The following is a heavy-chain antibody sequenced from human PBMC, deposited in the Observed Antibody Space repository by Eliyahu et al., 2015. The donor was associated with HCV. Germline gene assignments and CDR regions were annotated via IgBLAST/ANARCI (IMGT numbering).Heavy chain of an antibody. Sequence: EVQLVQSGAEVKKXGESLRXXXKGSGYSFTSYWISWVXQMPGKGLEWMGRXDPSDSYTNYSPSFQGHVTISADKSISTAYLQWSSLKASDTAMYYCARPDSSSWGRWGQGTLVTVSS. V-gene: IGHV5-10-1*03. CDR2: XDPSDSYT. CDR1: GYSFTSYW. CDR3: ARPDSSSWGR. J-gene: IGHJ4*02. D-gene: IGHD6-13*01.